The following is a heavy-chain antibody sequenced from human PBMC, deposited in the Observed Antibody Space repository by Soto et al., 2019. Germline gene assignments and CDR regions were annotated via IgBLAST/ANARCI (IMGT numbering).Heavy chain of an antibody. Sequence: SVKVSCKASEDIFKSYSTSWVRQAPGQGLEYMGGILPMFGSANSVDKFRGRLTLTADKSTTTTYMELTDLTDADTAVYYCATDFSGYDPGLTRFDHWGQGTLVTVSS. D-gene: IGHD5-12*01. CDR3: ATDFSGYDPGLTRFDH. V-gene: IGHV1-69*06. CDR2: ILPMFGSA. J-gene: IGHJ4*02. CDR1: EDIFKSYS.